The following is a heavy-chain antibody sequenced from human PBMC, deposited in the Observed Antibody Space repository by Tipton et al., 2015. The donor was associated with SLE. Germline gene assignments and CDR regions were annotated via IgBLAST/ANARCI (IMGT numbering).Heavy chain of an antibody. V-gene: IGHV4-59*01. D-gene: IGHD6-6*01. CDR3: ARAGGIAARSYYYYYYMDV. Sequence: TLSLTCTVSGGSISSYYWSWIRQPPGKGLEWIGYIYYSGSTNYNPSLKSRVTISVDTSKNQFPLKLSSVTAADTAVYYCARAGGIAARSYYYYYYMDVWGKGTTVTVSS. J-gene: IGHJ6*03. CDR2: IYYSGST. CDR1: GGSISSYY.